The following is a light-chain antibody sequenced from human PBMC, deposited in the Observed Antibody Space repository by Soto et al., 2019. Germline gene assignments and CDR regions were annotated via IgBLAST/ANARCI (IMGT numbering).Light chain of an antibody. CDR2: DTS. CDR3: QPYNNWPLT. Sequence: DIVMTQSPDSLAVSLGERATINCKSSQGIGDTLAWYQRKPGQTPRLLIYDTSTRATGVPARFSGSRSGPEFTLTINSLQSEDFAIYYCQPYNNWPLTFGGGTKVDIK. CDR1: QGIGDT. V-gene: IGKV3-15*01. J-gene: IGKJ4*01.